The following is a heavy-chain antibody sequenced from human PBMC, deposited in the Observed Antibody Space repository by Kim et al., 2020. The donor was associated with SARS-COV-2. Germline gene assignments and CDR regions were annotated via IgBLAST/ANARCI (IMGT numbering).Heavy chain of an antibody. Sequence: GESLKISCKGSGYSFTSYWIGWVRQMPGKGLEWMGIIYPGDSDTRYSPSFQGQVTISADKSISTAYLQWSSLKASDTAMYYCASLGGIAAAGTAPTFDYWGQGTLVTVSS. CDR1: GYSFTSYW. CDR2: IYPGDSDT. CDR3: ASLGGIAAAGTAPTFDY. D-gene: IGHD6-13*01. J-gene: IGHJ4*02. V-gene: IGHV5-51*01.